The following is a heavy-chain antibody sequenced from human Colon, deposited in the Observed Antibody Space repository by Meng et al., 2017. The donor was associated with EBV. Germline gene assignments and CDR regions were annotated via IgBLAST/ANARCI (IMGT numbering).Heavy chain of an antibody. Sequence: QVQLQESGPGLVKPSEXLSLTCAVSGGSISRSDWWSWVRQPSGKGLEWIGETSHSGSTDYSPSLKSRVTISLDKSKNQLSLKLNSVTAADTAVYYCASSDYYRSDYWGQGTLVTVSS. D-gene: IGHD3-22*01. V-gene: IGHV4-4*02. J-gene: IGHJ4*02. CDR1: GGSISRSDW. CDR3: ASSDYYRSDY. CDR2: TSHSGST.